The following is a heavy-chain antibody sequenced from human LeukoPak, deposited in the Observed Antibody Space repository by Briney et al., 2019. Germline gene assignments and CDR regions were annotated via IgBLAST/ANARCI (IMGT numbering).Heavy chain of an antibody. CDR1: GYTFTSYD. J-gene: IGHJ4*02. D-gene: IGHD3-3*01. CDR3: ARGPPLYYDFWSGYYPTPYYFDY. Sequence: ASVKVSCEASGYTFTSYDINWVRQATGQGLEWMGWMNPNSGNTGYAQKFQGRVTMTRNTSISTAYMELSSLRSEDTAVYYCARGPPLYYDFWSGYYPTPYYFDYWGQGTLDTVSS. V-gene: IGHV1-8*01. CDR2: MNPNSGNT.